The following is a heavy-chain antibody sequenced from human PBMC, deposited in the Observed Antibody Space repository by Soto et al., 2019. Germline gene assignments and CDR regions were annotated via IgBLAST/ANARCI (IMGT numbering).Heavy chain of an antibody. Sequence: RESLKISCKVYGYDFSTYWIGWVHQMPGKGLEWMGIIYPYDSDTRYSPSFRGQVTISADKSISTAYLQWSSLKASDTAVYYCGRQGDSSGLIDYWGQGIQVTVSS. V-gene: IGHV5-51*07. CDR1: GYDFSTYW. CDR2: IYPYDSDT. J-gene: IGHJ4*02. D-gene: IGHD6-19*01. CDR3: GRQGDSSGLIDY.